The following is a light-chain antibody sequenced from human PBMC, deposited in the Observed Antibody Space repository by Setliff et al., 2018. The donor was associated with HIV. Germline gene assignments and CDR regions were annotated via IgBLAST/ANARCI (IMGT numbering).Light chain of an antibody. CDR3: CSYEGTLTLV. V-gene: IGLV2-23*02. CDR2: EVT. Sequence: QSAMAQPASVSGSPGQSITISCTGTTSDVGSYNLVSWYQQHPGKAPQLMIYEVTKRPSGVSNRFSGSKSGNTASLTISGLQAEDEADYYCCSYEGTLTLVFGGGTKVT. J-gene: IGLJ3*02. CDR1: TSDVGSYNL.